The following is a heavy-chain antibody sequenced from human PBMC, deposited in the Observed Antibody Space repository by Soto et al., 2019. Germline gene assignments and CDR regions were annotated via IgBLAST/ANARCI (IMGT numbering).Heavy chain of an antibody. Sequence: GGSLRLSCTASGFTFGDYAMSWFRQAPGKGLEWVGLIRSKDYSCATAYAASVKGRFTISRDDSKNTAYLQMNSLKTEDTAVYYCTRQQPPSYSSGSSYGMDVWGQGTTVTVSS. CDR3: TRQQPPSYSSGSSYGMDV. D-gene: IGHD6-19*01. CDR1: GFTFGDYA. CDR2: IRSKDYSCAT. J-gene: IGHJ6*02. V-gene: IGHV3-73*01.